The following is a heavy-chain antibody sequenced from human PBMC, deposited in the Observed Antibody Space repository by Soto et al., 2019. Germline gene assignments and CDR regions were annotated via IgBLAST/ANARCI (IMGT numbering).Heavy chain of an antibody. V-gene: IGHV4-31*03. D-gene: IGHD6-13*01. Sequence: PSETLSLTCTVSGGSISSGGYYWSWIRQHPGKGLEWIGYIYYSGSTYYNPSLKSRVTISVDTSKNQFSLKLSSVTAADTAVYYCARDIAAAGLYWFDPWGQGTLVTVSS. CDR1: GGSISSGGYY. J-gene: IGHJ5*02. CDR2: IYYSGST. CDR3: ARDIAAAGLYWFDP.